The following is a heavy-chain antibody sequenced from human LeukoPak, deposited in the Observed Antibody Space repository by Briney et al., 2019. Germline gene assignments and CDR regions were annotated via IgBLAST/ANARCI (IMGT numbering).Heavy chain of an antibody. CDR3: AISRVYYFHYMDV. V-gene: IGHV1-2*02. CDR1: GYTFTGYY. CDR2: VNPNSCGT. J-gene: IGHJ6*03. Sequence: ASVKVSCKASGYTFTGYYMHWVRQAPGQGLEWMGWVNPNSCGTNYAQQVQGRVTMTRDTSISTAYMELSRLRSDDTAVYYWAISRVYYFHYMDVWAKGTTVSV.